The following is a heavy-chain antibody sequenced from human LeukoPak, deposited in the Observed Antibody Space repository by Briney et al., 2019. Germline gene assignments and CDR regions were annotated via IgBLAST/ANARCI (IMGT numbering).Heavy chain of an antibody. J-gene: IGHJ4*02. D-gene: IGHD6-6*01. CDR1: GYSISSGYY. Sequence: SETLSLTCTVSGYSISSGYYWGWIRQPPGKGLERIGSIYHSGSTYYNPSLKSRVTISVDTSKNQFSLKLSSVTAADTAVYYCARVVLRRYSSSGYFDYWGQGTLVTVSS. CDR2: IYHSGST. CDR3: ARVVLRRYSSSGYFDY. V-gene: IGHV4-38-2*02.